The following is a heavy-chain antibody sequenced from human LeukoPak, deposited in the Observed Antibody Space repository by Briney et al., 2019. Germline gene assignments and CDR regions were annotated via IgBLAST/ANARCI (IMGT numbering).Heavy chain of an antibody. CDR3: ARSETAMITTAGYYFRY. D-gene: IGHD5-18*01. V-gene: IGHV3-30-3*01. CDR2: ISYDGSNK. CDR1: GFTFSSYA. Sequence: GGSLRLSCAASGFTFSSYAMHWVSQALGKGLEWVAVISYDGSNKYNADSVKGRFTISRDNSKKTLYLQMSSLRAEDTAVYYCARSETAMITTAGYYFRYWGQGTLVTVSS. J-gene: IGHJ4*02.